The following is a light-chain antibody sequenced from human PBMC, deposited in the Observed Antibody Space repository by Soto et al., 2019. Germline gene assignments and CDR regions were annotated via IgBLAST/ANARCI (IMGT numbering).Light chain of an antibody. CDR3: QHRHTWPRWT. Sequence: EIVLAQSPATLSVSPGERAALSCRASQSVSSNLAWYQQKPGQPPRLLIFGASTRATGIPARFSGSGSGTDFTLTISILEPDDFAVYYCQHRHTWPRWTCGQGTKVDIK. CDR2: GAS. J-gene: IGKJ1*01. V-gene: IGKV3-11*01. CDR1: QSVSSN.